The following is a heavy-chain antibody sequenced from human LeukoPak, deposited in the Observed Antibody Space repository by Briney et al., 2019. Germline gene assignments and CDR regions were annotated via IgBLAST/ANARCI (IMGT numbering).Heavy chain of an antibody. J-gene: IGHJ4*02. CDR3: AKWEVRGVYFDY. CDR1: GFTFSSYG. V-gene: IGHV3-23*01. CDR2: ISGSGGST. Sequence: GRSLRLSCAASGFTFSSYGMSWVRQAPGKGLEWVSAISGSGGSTYYADSVKGRFTISRDNSKNTLYLQMNSLRAEDTAVYYCAKWEVRGVYFDYWGQGTLVTVSS. D-gene: IGHD3-10*01.